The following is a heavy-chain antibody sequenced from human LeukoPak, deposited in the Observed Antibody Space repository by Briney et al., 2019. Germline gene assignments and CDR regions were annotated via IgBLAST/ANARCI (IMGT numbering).Heavy chain of an antibody. V-gene: IGHV4-39*01. CDR1: GGSISSSSYY. D-gene: IGHD2-21*02. CDR3: ARPAGRAYCGGDCVRHWFDP. Sequence: KPSETLSLTCTVSGGSISSSSYYWGWIRQPPGKGLEWIGSIYYSGSTYYNPSLKSRVTISVDTSKNQFSLKLSSVTAADTAVYYCARPAGRAYCGGDCVRHWFDPWAQGTLVTVSS. CDR2: IYYSGST. J-gene: IGHJ5*02.